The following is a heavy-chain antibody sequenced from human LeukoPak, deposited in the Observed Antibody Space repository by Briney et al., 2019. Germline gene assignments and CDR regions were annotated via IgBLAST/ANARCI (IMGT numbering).Heavy chain of an antibody. V-gene: IGHV5-51*01. CDR2: IYPGDSDT. D-gene: IGHD3-9*01. CDR1: GYSFTSYW. Sequence: GESLKISYKGSGYSFTSYWIGWVRQMPGKGLEWMGIIYPGDSDTRYSPSFQGQVTISADKSISTAYLQWSSLKASDTAMYYCARITTYDILTGYYKNWFDPWGQGSLVTVSS. CDR3: ARITTYDILTGYYKNWFDP. J-gene: IGHJ5*02.